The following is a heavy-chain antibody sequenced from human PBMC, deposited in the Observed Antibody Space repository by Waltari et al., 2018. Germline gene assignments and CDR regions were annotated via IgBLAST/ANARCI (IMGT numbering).Heavy chain of an antibody. V-gene: IGHV4-61*09. CDR2: IYTRGRT. CDR3: ARGGSYYYGSGSYH. J-gene: IGHJ4*02. CDR1: GGSISSGSYY. D-gene: IGHD3-10*01. Sequence: QVQLQESGPGLVKPSQTLSLTCTVSGGSISSGSYYWSWIRQPAGKGLEWIGYIYTRGRTNYNPSLKSRDTISVDTSKNQFSLKLGSVTAADTAVYYCARGGSYYYGSGSYHWGQGTLVTVSS.